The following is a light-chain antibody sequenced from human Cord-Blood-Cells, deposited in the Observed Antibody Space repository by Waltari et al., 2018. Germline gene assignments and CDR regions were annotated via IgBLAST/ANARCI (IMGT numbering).Light chain of an antibody. V-gene: IGKV1-39*01. CDR1: QSISSY. J-gene: IGKJ1*01. Sequence: DIQMTQSPSSLSATVGDNVPITCRASQSISSYLNWYQQKPGKAPKLLIYAASSLQSGVPSRFSGSGSGTDFTLTISSLQPEDFATYYCQQSYSTPRTFGQGTKVEIK. CDR2: AAS. CDR3: QQSYSTPRT.